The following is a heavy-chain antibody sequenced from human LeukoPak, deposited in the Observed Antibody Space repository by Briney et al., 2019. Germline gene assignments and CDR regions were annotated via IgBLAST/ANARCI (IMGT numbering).Heavy chain of an antibody. CDR2: ISSSSSYI. Sequence: AGGSLRLSCAASGFTFSSYSMNWVRQAPGKGLEWVSSISSSSSYIYYADSVKGRFTISRDNAKNSLYLQMNSLRAEDTAVYYCARLMITFGGVTPTDYWGQGTLVTVSS. CDR1: GFTFSSYS. D-gene: IGHD3-16*01. J-gene: IGHJ4*02. V-gene: IGHV3-21*01. CDR3: ARLMITFGGVTPTDY.